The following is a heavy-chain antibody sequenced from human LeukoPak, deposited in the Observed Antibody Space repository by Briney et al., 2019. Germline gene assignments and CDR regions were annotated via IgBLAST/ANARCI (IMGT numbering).Heavy chain of an antibody. CDR3: ATLDSTKSVL. J-gene: IGHJ1*01. Sequence: PGGSLRLSCVASGFRFGRDWISWVRQAPGKGLEWVACVKQDGTEKNYVVSVWGRFTVSVDNGKNSLSLQMNSLRAEDTAKYYCATLDSTKSVLWGRGTAVIVSS. V-gene: IGHV3-7*01. CDR2: VKQDGTEK. CDR1: GFRFGRDW. D-gene: IGHD2-2*01.